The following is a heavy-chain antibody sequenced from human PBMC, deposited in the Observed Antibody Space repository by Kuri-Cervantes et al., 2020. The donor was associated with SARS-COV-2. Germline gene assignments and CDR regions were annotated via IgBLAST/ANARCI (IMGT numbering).Heavy chain of an antibody. D-gene: IGHD1-26*01. CDR2: ISTYNGDT. Sequence: SVTVSCKASGYIFNSFGITWVRQAPGQGLEWMGWISTYNGDTEYAQKFQGRVTMTTDTLRTTAFMELRSLRSDDTAVYYCARVKAVVGATELRHDRLGLDYWGQGTLVTVSS. J-gene: IGHJ4*02. CDR3: ARVKAVVGATELRHDRLGLDY. V-gene: IGHV1-18*04. CDR1: GYIFNSFG.